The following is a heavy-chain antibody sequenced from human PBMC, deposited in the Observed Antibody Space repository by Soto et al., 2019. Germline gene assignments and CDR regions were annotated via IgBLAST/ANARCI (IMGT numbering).Heavy chain of an antibody. CDR2: IYYSGST. Sequence: SETLSLTCTVSGGSISSYYWSWIRQPPGKGLEWIGYIYYSGSTNYNPSLKSRVTISVDTSKNQFSLKLSSVTAADTAVYYCARRTVLWFGDPGSVFDPWGQGTLVTVSS. J-gene: IGHJ5*02. CDR1: GGSISSYY. CDR3: ARRTVLWFGDPGSVFDP. D-gene: IGHD3-10*01. V-gene: IGHV4-59*08.